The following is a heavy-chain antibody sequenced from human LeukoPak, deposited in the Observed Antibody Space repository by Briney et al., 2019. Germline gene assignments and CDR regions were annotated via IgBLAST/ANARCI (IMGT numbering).Heavy chain of an antibody. Sequence: SETLSLTCTVSGGSISYYYWSWIRQPPGKGLEWIGYIYYSGSTNYNPSLKSRVTISVDTSKNQFSLNLTSVATADTAVYYCARVSCSSTSCPRRDALDVWGQGTMVTVSS. CDR3: ARVSCSSTSCPRRDALDV. V-gene: IGHV4-59*01. D-gene: IGHD2-2*01. J-gene: IGHJ3*01. CDR2: IYYSGST. CDR1: GGSISYYY.